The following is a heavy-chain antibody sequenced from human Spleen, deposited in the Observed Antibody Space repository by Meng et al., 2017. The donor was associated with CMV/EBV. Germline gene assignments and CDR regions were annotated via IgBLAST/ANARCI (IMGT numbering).Heavy chain of an antibody. J-gene: IGHJ4*02. V-gene: IGHV4-38-2*02. CDR1: GASISNYY. CDR3: ARARFDY. CDR2: IYHSGST. Sequence: SETLSLTCIVSGASISNYYWSWIRQPPGKGLEWIGSIYHSGSTYYNPSLKSRVTISVDTSKNQFSLKLSSVTAADTAVYYCARARFDYWGQGTLVTVSS.